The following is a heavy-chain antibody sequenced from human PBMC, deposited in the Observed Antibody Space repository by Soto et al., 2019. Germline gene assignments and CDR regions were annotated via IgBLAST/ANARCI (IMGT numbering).Heavy chain of an antibody. CDR2: IFSNDEK. V-gene: IGHV2-26*01. CDR1: GFSLSNARMG. D-gene: IGHD3-3*01. J-gene: IGHJ5*02. Sequence: GSGPTLVNPTETLTLTCTVSGFSLSNARMGVSWIRQPPGKALEWLAHIFSNDEKSYSTSLKSRLTISKDASKSQVVLTMTNMDPVDTATYYCARIINDFWSGSNWFDPWGQGTLVTVSS. CDR3: ARIINDFWSGSNWFDP.